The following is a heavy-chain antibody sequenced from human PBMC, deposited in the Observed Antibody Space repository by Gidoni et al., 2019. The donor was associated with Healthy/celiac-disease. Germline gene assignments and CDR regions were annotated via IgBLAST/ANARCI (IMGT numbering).Heavy chain of an antibody. CDR3: ARGEQQLKFSVGLRYYYGMDV. CDR1: GGTFSSYP. J-gene: IGHJ6*02. Sequence: QVQLVQSGAEVKKPGSSVKVSCHASGGTFSSYPISWVRQAPGQGLEWMGRIIPILGIANYAQKFQGRVTITADKSTSTAYMELSSLRSEDTAVYYCARGEQQLKFSVGLRYYYGMDVWGQGTTVTVSS. D-gene: IGHD6-13*01. CDR2: IIPILGIA. V-gene: IGHV1-69*02.